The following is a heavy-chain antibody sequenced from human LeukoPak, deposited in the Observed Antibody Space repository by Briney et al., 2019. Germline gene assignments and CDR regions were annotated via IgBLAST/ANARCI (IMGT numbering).Heavy chain of an antibody. D-gene: IGHD6-19*01. CDR1: GGSISSSSYY. CDR2: IYYSGST. V-gene: IGHV4-39*07. J-gene: IGHJ4*02. Sequence: PSETLSLTCTVSGGSISSSSYYWGWIRQPPGKGLEWIGSIYYSGSTNYNPSLKSRVTISVDTSKNQFFLNLASVAAADSAVYYCARGRTDAAVAGNFDYWGQGTLVTVSS. CDR3: ARGRTDAAVAGNFDY.